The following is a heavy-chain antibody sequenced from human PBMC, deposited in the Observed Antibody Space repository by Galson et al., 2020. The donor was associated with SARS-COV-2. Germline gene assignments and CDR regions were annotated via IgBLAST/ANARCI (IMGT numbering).Heavy chain of an antibody. CDR3: ARDFTTGGMGSSGYYYFDAMDV. CDR2: INPNSGGT. CDR1: GYTFTGYY. V-gene: IGHV1-2*02. J-gene: IGHJ6*02. D-gene: IGHD3-22*01. Sequence: ASVKVSCKASGYTFTGYYMHWVRQAPGQGLEWMGWINPNSGGTNYAQKFQGRVTMTRDTSISTAYMELSRLRSDDTAVYYCARDFTTGGMGSSGYYYFDAMDVWGQGTTVTVSS.